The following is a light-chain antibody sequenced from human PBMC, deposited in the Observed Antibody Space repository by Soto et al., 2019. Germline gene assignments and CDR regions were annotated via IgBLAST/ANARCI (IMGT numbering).Light chain of an antibody. Sequence: DIQMTQSPSTLSASVGDRVTITCRASQSIGAWLAWYQQKPGKAPKLLIYDTSTLESWVPSRFSGSGSETDFTLTINNLQPDDFATYYCQQYDSYSPRTFGQGTKVDIK. J-gene: IGKJ1*01. V-gene: IGKV1-5*01. CDR1: QSIGAW. CDR2: DTS. CDR3: QQYDSYSPRT.